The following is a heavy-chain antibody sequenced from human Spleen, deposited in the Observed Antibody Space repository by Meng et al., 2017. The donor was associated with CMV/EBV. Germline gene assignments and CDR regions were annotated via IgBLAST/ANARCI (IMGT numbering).Heavy chain of an antibody. Sequence: QVQLQQVGAGLLKPSETLSLTCAVYGGSFSGYYWSWIRQPPGKGLEWIGEINHSGSTNYNPSLKSRVTISVDTSKNQFSLKLSSVTAADTAVYYCARGGYYDSSGYGDYWGQGTLVTVSS. D-gene: IGHD3-22*01. CDR1: GGSFSGYY. CDR3: ARGGYYDSSGYGDY. V-gene: IGHV4-34*01. CDR2: INHSGST. J-gene: IGHJ4*02.